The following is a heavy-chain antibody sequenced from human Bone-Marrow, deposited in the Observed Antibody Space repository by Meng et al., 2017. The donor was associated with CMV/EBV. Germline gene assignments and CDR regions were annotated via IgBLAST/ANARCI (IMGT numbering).Heavy chain of an antibody. CDR2: IRDDGNYE. CDR3: AKEGKRGSQDVDC. J-gene: IGHJ4*02. D-gene: IGHD3-10*01. V-gene: IGHV3-30*02. Sequence: GESLKISCVASGFTFSNYGMHWVRQAPGKGLEWVVFIRDDGNYEKYADSVKGRFIISRDIYKSTLYVQMNSLRSEDTAIYFCAKEGKRGSQDVDCWGQGTLVTVSS. CDR1: GFTFSNYG.